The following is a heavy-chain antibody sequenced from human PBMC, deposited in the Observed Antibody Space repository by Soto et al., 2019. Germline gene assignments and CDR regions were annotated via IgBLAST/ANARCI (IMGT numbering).Heavy chain of an antibody. Sequence: PGWSLRLSCAGSGFTFGDSYMSWIRQAPGKGLEWLSYISPGSRYPAYADSVKGRFTISRDNAKRSLYLQMMSLTAEDTAIYYCLRGGRGGLFDPCGQGPMVTVSA. CDR3: LRGGRGGLFDP. V-gene: IGHV3-11*06. CDR1: GFTFGDSY. CDR2: ISPGSRYP. J-gene: IGHJ5*02. D-gene: IGHD3-3*01.